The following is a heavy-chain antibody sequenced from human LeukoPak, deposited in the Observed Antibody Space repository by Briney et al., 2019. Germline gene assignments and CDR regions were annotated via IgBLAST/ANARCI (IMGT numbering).Heavy chain of an antibody. CDR1: GYSISSGYY. CDR2: IYHSGST. V-gene: IGHV4-38-2*02. D-gene: IGHD3-16*01. CDR3: ARGSSALRGDWFDP. J-gene: IGHJ5*02. Sequence: SETLSLTCTVSGYSISSGYYWGWIRQPPGKGLEGIGSIYHSGSTYYNPSLKSRVTISVDTSKNQFSLKLSSVTAADTAVYYCARGSSALRGDWFDPWGQGTLVTVSS.